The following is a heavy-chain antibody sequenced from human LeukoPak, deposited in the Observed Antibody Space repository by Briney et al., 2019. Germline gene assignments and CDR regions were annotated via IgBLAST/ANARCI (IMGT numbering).Heavy chain of an antibody. CDR3: ARDSYSSSPDY. J-gene: IGHJ4*02. Sequence: SETLSLTCTDSGDSISSGDYYWSWIRQPAGKGLEWIGSIYHSGGTYYNPSLKSRVTISVDTSKNQFSLKLSSVTAADTAVYYCARDSYSSSPDYWGQGTLVTVPS. CDR2: IYHSGGT. V-gene: IGHV4-38-2*02. CDR1: GDSISSGDYY. D-gene: IGHD6-13*01.